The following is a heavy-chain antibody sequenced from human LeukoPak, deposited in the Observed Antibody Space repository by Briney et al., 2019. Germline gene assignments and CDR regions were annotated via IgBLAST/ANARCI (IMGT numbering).Heavy chain of an antibody. J-gene: IGHJ5*02. V-gene: IGHV1-46*01. CDR2: INPSGGST. Sequence: PGASVKVSCKASGYTFTSYYMHWVRQAPGQGLEWMGIINPSGGSTSYAQKFQGRVTMTRDMSTSTVYMELSRLRSDDTAVYYCAREVTIVGATMSVWFDPWGQGTLVTVSS. CDR3: AREVTIVGATMSVWFDP. CDR1: GYTFTSYY. D-gene: IGHD1-26*01.